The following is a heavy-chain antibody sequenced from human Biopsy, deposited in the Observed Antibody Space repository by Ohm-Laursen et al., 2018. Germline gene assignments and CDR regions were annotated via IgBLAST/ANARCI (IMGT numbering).Heavy chain of an antibody. J-gene: IGHJ5*02. CDR1: GDSISSSNFY. D-gene: IGHD3-16*01. V-gene: IGHV4-39*01. CDR2: MHNRGST. CDR3: VRHALRLGPKKNWFDT. Sequence: TLSLTCTVSGDSISSSNFYWAWIRQPPGKGLEWIGSMHNRGSTYYNPSLKSRVTISIDASKNQFSLKLPSVTAADTTVYYCVRHALRLGPKKNWFDTWGQGTLVTVSS.